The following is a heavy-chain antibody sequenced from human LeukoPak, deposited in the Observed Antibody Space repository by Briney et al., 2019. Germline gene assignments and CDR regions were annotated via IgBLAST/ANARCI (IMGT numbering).Heavy chain of an antibody. V-gene: IGHV3-21*01. Sequence: GGSLRLSCVASGFTFSSYSMNWVRQAPGKGLEWVSSISSSSSYIYYADSVKGRFTISRDNAKNPLYPQMNSLRAEDTAVYYCARDGPSDCSSTSCLYHDAFDIWGQGTMVTVSS. J-gene: IGHJ3*02. D-gene: IGHD2-2*01. CDR1: GFTFSSYS. CDR2: ISSSSSYI. CDR3: ARDGPSDCSSTSCLYHDAFDI.